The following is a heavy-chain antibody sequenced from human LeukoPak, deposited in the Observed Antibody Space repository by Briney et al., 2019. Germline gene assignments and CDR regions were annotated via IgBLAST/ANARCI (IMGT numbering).Heavy chain of an antibody. CDR2: MYWDGDK. V-gene: IGHV2-5*02. CDR1: GFSLTTTGVG. CDR3: ARSIGDLDY. Sequence: ESGPTLVKPTHTFTLTCDFSGFSLTTTGVGVGWIRQPPGKALEWLGSMYWDGDKRYRPSLKTRLTITKDTSKDQVVLTMTDMGPVDTATYYCARSIGDLDYWGQGILVTVSS. D-gene: IGHD3-10*01. J-gene: IGHJ4*02.